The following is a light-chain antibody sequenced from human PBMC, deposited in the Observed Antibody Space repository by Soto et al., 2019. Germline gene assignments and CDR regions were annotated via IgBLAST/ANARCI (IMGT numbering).Light chain of an antibody. J-gene: IGLJ2*01. Sequence: QSVLTQPASVSGSPGQSITISCTGTSSDVGGYNYVSWYQQHPGKAPKLMIYDVNNRPSGVSNRFSGSKSGNTASLTISGLQAEDEAYYYCSSYTSSSMVFGGGTKLTVL. CDR1: SSDVGGYNY. CDR3: SSYTSSSMV. V-gene: IGLV2-14*01. CDR2: DVN.